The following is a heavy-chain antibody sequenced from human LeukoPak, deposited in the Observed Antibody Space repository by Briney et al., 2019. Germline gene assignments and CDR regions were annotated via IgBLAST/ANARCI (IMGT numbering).Heavy chain of an antibody. V-gene: IGHV4-39*01. CDR1: DGSIRSDSFY. D-gene: IGHD3-22*01. Sequence: PSETLSLTCRVSDGSIRSDSFYWGWIRQPPGKGLEWLGSVYYTGSYTGTTYHNPSLESRVTVSVDTSKNLRSLRLTSVTAADTAVYYCARLLYDSSGYWGQGTLVTVSS. CDR2: VYYTGSYTGTT. J-gene: IGHJ4*02. CDR3: ARLLYDSSGY.